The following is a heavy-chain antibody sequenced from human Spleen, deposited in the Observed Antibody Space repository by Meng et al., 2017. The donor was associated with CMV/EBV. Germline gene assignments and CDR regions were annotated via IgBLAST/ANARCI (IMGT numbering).Heavy chain of an antibody. CDR1: AGTFSGYG. CDR3: ARGPPNGVYLDN. CDR2: TR. Sequence: KVSCKPSAGTFSGYGINWVRQAPGQGLEWLAGTRNYGQTFQDRLIISTDESSTTAYMELNSLTSGDTAIYYCARGPPNGVYLDNWGQGTLVTVSS. J-gene: IGHJ4*02. V-gene: IGHV1-69*05. D-gene: IGHD2-8*01.